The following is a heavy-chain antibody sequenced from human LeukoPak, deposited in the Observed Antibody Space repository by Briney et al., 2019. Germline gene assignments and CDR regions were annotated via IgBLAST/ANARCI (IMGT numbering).Heavy chain of an antibody. CDR1: GYTFTSYG. Sequence: ASVKVSCKASGYTFTSYGISWVRRAPGQGLEWMGWISAYNGNTNYAQKLQGRVTMTTDTSTSTAYMELRSLRSDDTAVYYCARDHCSSTSCYAGGHNWFDPWGQGTLVTVSS. J-gene: IGHJ5*02. V-gene: IGHV1-18*01. CDR2: ISAYNGNT. D-gene: IGHD2-2*01. CDR3: ARDHCSSTSCYAGGHNWFDP.